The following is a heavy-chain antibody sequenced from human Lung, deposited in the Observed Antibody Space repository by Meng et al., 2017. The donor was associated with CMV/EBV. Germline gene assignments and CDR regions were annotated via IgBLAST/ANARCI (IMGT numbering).Heavy chain of an antibody. D-gene: IGHD6-19*01. Sequence: VLVMAPGTGSVQRGRSVILSCATSVVTVCSHPIPWVRPASRKGLEWVDVISYDGSNKYYAASVKDRFTISRDNSKNTMYLQMNSLCAEDTAVYYCARGQWHSLDYWGQGTLVTVSS. CDR2: ISYDGSNK. J-gene: IGHJ4*02. CDR3: ARGQWHSLDY. CDR1: VVTVCSHP. V-gene: IGHV3-30*17.